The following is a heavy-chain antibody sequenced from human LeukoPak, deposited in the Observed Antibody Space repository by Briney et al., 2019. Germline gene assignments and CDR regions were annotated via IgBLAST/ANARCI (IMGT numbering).Heavy chain of an antibody. D-gene: IGHD2-21*02. CDR2: INHSGST. J-gene: IGHJ4*02. Sequence: SETLSLTCAVYGGSFSGYYWSWIRQPPGKGLEWIGEINHSGSTNYNPSLKSRVTISVDTSKNQSSLKLSSVTAADTAVYYCARRLVEVVTANVDYWGQGTLVTVSS. CDR1: GGSFSGYY. V-gene: IGHV4-34*01. CDR3: ARRLVEVVTANVDY.